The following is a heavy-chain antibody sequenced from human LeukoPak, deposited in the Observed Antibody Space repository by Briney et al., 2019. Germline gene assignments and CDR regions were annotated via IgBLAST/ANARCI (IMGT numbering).Heavy chain of an antibody. Sequence: SETLSLTCAVSGYSISSGYYWGWIRQPPGKELEWFGSIYHSGSTYYNPSLKSRVTISVDTSKNQFSLKLSSVTAADTAVYYCARQGSYWKYYFDYWGQGTLVTVSS. CDR3: ARQGSYWKYYFDY. D-gene: IGHD1-26*01. J-gene: IGHJ4*02. V-gene: IGHV4-38-2*01. CDR1: GYSISSGYY. CDR2: IYHSGST.